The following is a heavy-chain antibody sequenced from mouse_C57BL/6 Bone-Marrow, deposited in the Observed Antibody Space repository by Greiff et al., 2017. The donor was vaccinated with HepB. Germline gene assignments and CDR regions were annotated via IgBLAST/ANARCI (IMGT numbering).Heavy chain of an antibody. CDR2: IDPANGNT. CDR3: ARSHYGSSLGYFDY. J-gene: IGHJ2*01. D-gene: IGHD1-1*01. V-gene: IGHV14-3*01. Sequence: DVQLQESVAELVRPGASVKLSCTASGFNIKNTYMHWVKQRPEQGLEWIGRIDPANGNTKYAPKFQGKATITADTSSNTAYLQLSSLTSEDTTIYYCARSHYGSSLGYFDYWGQGTTLTVSS. CDR1: GFNIKNTY.